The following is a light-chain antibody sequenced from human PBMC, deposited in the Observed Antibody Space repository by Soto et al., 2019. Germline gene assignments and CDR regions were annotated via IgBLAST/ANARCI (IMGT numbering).Light chain of an antibody. V-gene: IGKV3-20*01. CDR1: QSVSSN. CDR2: GAS. J-gene: IGKJ5*01. CDR3: QQYGSSPPIT. Sequence: EIVTTQSRATLSVSPGERATLSCWSSQSVSSNLAWYQQKPGQAPRLLIYGASSRATGIPDRFSGSGSGTDFTLTISRLEPEDFAVYYCQQYGSSPPITFGQGTRLEIK.